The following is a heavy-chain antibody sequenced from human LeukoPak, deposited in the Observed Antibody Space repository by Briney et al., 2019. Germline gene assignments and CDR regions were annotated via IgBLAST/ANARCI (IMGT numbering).Heavy chain of an antibody. CDR2: MNPNSGNT. J-gene: IGHJ4*02. D-gene: IGHD3-22*01. V-gene: IGHV1-8*02. CDR1: GYTFTSYG. CDR3: ARVGYYDSSGYVDY. Sequence: ASVKVSCKASGYTFTSYGISWVRQAPGQGLEWMGWMNPNSGNTGYAQKFQGRVTMTRNTSISTAYMELSSLRSEDTAVHYCARVGYYDSSGYVDYWGQGTLVTVSS.